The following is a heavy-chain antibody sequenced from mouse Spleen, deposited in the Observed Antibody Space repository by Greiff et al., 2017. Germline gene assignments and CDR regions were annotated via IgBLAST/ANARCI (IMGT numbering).Heavy chain of an antibody. D-gene: IGHD4-1*01. J-gene: IGHJ2*01. CDR1: GYTFTDYE. V-gene: IGHV1-15*01. CDR3: TREKTGTLFDY. CDR2: IDPETGGT. Sequence: VQLQQSGAELVRPGASVTLSCKASGYTFTDYEMHWVKQTPVHGLEWIGAIDPETGGTAYNQKFKGKAILTADKSSSTAYMELRSLTSEDSAVYYCTREKTGTLFDYWGQGTTLTVSS.